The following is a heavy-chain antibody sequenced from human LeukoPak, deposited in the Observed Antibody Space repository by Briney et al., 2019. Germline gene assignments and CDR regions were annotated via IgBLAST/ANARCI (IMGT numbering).Heavy chain of an antibody. V-gene: IGHV3-9*03. J-gene: IGHJ4*02. CDR1: GFTFDDYA. Sequence: GGSLRFSCAASGFTFDDYAMHWVRQAPGKGLEWVSGISWNSGSIGYADSVKGRFTISRDNAKNSLYLQMNSLRAEDMALYYCTKDGGSGSYYSPSHFDYWGQGTLVTVSS. D-gene: IGHD3-10*01. CDR2: ISWNSGSI. CDR3: TKDGGSGSYYSPSHFDY.